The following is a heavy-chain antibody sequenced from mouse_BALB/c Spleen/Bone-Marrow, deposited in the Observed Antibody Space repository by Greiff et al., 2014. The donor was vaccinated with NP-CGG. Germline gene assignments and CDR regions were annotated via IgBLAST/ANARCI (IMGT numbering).Heavy chain of an antibody. CDR3: ARGGSSSFDD. D-gene: IGHD1-1*01. CDR2: INPSNGRT. Sequence: QVQLQQPEAELVKPGASVKLSCKASGYPFTSYWMHWVKQRPGQGLEWIGEINPSNGRTNYNEKFKSKATLTVDKSSRTAYMQLSSLTSEDSAVYYCARGGSSSFDDWGQGATLTVAS. J-gene: IGHJ2*01. V-gene: IGHV1S81*02. CDR1: GYPFTSYW.